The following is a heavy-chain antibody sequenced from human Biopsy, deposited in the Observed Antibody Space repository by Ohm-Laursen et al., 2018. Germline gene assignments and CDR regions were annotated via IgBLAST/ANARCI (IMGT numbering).Heavy chain of an antibody. J-gene: IGHJ6*02. CDR3: TRATNSTGWPYYYFYGMDI. CDR2: VYYSGTT. V-gene: IGHV4-59*07. CDR1: GGSISSDW. Sequence: SDTLSLTCTVSGGSISSDWWSWIRQTPGKGLEWIGYVYYSGTTTYNPSLRSRVTISVDKSMNQISLRLQSVTAADTAIYYCTRATNSTGWPYYYFYGMDIWGQGTTVTVSS. D-gene: IGHD2/OR15-2a*01.